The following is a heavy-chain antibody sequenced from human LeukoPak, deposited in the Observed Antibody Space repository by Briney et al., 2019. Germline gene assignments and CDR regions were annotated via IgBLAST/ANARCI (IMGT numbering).Heavy chain of an antibody. CDR2: ISGSGGST. V-gene: IGHV3-23*01. D-gene: IGHD3-10*01. Sequence: GGSLRLSCAASGFTFSSYAMSWVRQAPGKGLEWVSAISGSGGSTYYADSVKGRFTISRDNSKNTLYLQMNSLRAEDTAVYYCAKGYSGSYLRWGDCWGQGTLVTVSS. CDR3: AKGYSGSYLRWGDC. CDR1: GFTFSSYA. J-gene: IGHJ4*02.